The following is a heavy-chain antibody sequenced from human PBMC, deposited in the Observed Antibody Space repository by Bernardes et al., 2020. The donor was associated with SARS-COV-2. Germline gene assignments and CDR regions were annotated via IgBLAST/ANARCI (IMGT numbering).Heavy chain of an antibody. CDR2: ISSSGNTI. Sequence: GGSLRLSCAVSGFTFKDSYMNWIRKAPGKGLEWVSYISSSGNTIYYADSVKGRFTVSRDNAKNSLFLQMNSLRAEDTAVYYCARTTVSGSYWYFDLWGRGTLVTVSS. D-gene: IGHD6-19*01. V-gene: IGHV3-11*01. CDR3: ARTTVSGSYWYFDL. J-gene: IGHJ2*01. CDR1: GFTFKDSY.